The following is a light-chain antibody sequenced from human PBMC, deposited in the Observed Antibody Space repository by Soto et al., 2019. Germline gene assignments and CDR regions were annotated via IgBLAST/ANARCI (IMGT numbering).Light chain of an antibody. Sequence: QSVLTQPPSASGTPGQRVTISCSGSSSNIGSNYVYWYQQLPGTAPKLLIYRNNQRPSGVPDRFSGSKSGTSASLAISGLRSEDEADYYCAAWDDLARAVVFGGGTKVTVL. J-gene: IGLJ2*01. V-gene: IGLV1-47*01. CDR3: AAWDDLARAVV. CDR1: SSNIGSNY. CDR2: RNN.